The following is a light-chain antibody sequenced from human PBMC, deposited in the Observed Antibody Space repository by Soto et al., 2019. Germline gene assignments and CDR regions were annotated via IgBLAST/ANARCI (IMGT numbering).Light chain of an antibody. Sequence: EILLTQSPGTLSLSPGERATLSCRASQSVSSTYLSWYQLKPGQAPRLLIYGASSRATGITDRFSGSGSGTDFTLTISRLEPEDCAVYYCQQYGYSFRAVGRGTKVE. CDR1: QSVSSTY. CDR2: GAS. J-gene: IGKJ1*01. CDR3: QQYGYSFRA. V-gene: IGKV3-20*01.